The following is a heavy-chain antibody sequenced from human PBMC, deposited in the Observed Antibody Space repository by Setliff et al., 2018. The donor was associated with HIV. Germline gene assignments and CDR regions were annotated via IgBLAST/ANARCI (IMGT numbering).Heavy chain of an antibody. J-gene: IGHJ2*01. D-gene: IGHD3-10*01. CDR3: ARSARFFYASGSRRYFDL. Sequence: SETLSLTCSVSGGSISSYYWSWIRQPPGKGLEWIGYIYTSESTNYNPPLKSRVTFSVDTSKNQFSLKLSSVTAADTAVYYCARSARFFYASGSRRYFDLWGRGTLVTVSS. V-gene: IGHV4-4*08. CDR2: IYTSEST. CDR1: GGSISSYY.